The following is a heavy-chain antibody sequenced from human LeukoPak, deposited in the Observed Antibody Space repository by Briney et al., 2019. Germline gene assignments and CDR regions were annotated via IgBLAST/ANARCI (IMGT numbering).Heavy chain of an antibody. CDR1: GLRFDAHG. CDR2: IDWNGGTT. Sequence: PGGSLRLSCAASGLRFDAHGMNWVRHAPGKGLEWVSGIDWNGGTTGYVDSVKDRFTISRDNAKNTVYLQMNSLRAEDTAVYYCAREGLSPSFDYWGQGTLVTVSS. J-gene: IGHJ4*02. CDR3: AREGLSPSFDY. V-gene: IGHV3-20*04.